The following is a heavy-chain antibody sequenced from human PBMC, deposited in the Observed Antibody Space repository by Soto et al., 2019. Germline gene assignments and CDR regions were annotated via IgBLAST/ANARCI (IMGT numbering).Heavy chain of an antibody. V-gene: IGHV4-59*01. J-gene: IGHJ6*02. CDR2: IYYSGST. CDR1: GGSISSYY. CDR3: ARDRTEYYYYGMDV. Sequence: QVQLQESGLGLVKPSETLSLTCTVSGGSISSYYWSWIRQPPGKGLEWIGYIYYSGSTNYNPSLKSRVTISVDTSKNQFSLKLSSVTAADTAVYYCARDRTEYYYYGMDVWGQGTTVTVSS.